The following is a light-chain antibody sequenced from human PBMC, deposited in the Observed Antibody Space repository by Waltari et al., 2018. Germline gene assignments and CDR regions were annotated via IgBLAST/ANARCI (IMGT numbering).Light chain of an antibody. J-gene: IGKJ1*01. CDR2: WAS. Sequence: DIVLTQSPDSLAVSLGERATINCKSSQSLFYSSNNKNYLAWFQQKVGQPPKVLIYWASTRGSGVPDRFSGSGSGTDFTLTISSLQAEDVAVYYCQQYYNSRRAFGQGTKVEIK. V-gene: IGKV4-1*01. CDR3: QQYYNSRRA. CDR1: QSLFYSSNNKNY.